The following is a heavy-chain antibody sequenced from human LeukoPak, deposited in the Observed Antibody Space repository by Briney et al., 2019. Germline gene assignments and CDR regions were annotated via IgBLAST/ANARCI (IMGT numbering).Heavy chain of an antibody. CDR3: ARHMSGSYFHYYYYMDV. CDR1: GGSISSYH. V-gene: IGHV4-4*09. Sequence: SETLSLTCTVSGGSISSYHWSWIRQPPGKGLEWIGYIYTSGSTNYNPSLKSRVAISVDTSKNQFSLKLSSVTAADTAVYYCARHMSGSYFHYYYYMDVWGKGTTVTVSS. CDR2: IYTSGST. J-gene: IGHJ6*03. D-gene: IGHD1-26*01.